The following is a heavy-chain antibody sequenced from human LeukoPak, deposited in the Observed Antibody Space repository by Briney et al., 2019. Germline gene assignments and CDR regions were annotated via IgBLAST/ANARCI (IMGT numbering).Heavy chain of an antibody. CDR2: INPNSGDT. J-gene: IGHJ4*02. CDR3: ARVWFGELLPDY. CDR1: GYTFTAHY. Sequence: ASVKVSCKASGYTFTAHYMHWVRQAPGQGLEWMGWINPNSGDTNYAQKFQGWVTMTRDTSISTAYMELSRLKSDDTAVYYCARVWFGELLPDYWGQGTLVTVSS. D-gene: IGHD3-10*01. V-gene: IGHV1-2*04.